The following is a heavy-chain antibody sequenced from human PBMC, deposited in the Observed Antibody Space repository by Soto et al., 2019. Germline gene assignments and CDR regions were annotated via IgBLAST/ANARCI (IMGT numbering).Heavy chain of an antibody. CDR1: GYTFTSYG. Sequence: ASVKVSCKASGYTFTSYGISWVRQAPGQGLEWMGWISAYNGNTNYAQKLQGRVTMTTDTSTSTAYMELRSLRSDDTAVYYCARDTYYDFWSGYYSYYGMDVWGQGTTVTV. D-gene: IGHD3-3*01. J-gene: IGHJ6*02. CDR3: ARDTYYDFWSGYYSYYGMDV. V-gene: IGHV1-18*01. CDR2: ISAYNGNT.